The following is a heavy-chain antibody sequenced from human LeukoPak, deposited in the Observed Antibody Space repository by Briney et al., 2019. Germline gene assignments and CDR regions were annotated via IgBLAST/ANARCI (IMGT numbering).Heavy chain of an antibody. J-gene: IGHJ4*02. Sequence: PGGSLRLSCAASGFTFSSYAMHWVRQAPGKGLEWVAVISYDGSNKYYADSVKGRFTISRDNSKNTLYLQMNSLRAEDTAVYYCASSMYSSGSSLPLDYWGQGTLVTVSS. CDR3: ASSMYSSGSSLPLDY. CDR1: GFTFSSYA. CDR2: ISYDGSNK. V-gene: IGHV3-30*04. D-gene: IGHD6-19*01.